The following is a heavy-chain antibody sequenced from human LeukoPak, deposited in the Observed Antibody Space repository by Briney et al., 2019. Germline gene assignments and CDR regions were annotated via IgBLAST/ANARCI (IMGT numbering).Heavy chain of an antibody. Sequence: GGSLRLSCAASGFAFNNYAMTWVRQSPGKGLEWVSVISGSGRNTYYADSVKGRFTISRDNSKNTLYLQMNSLRAEDTAVYYCANRPGDHDIMTQYYFDFWGQGTLVTVSS. J-gene: IGHJ4*02. CDR2: ISGSGRNT. D-gene: IGHD3-9*01. CDR1: GFAFNNYA. V-gene: IGHV3-23*01. CDR3: ANRPGDHDIMTQYYFDF.